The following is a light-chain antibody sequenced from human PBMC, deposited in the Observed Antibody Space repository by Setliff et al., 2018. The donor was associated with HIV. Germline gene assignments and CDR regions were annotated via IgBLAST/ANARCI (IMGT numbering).Light chain of an antibody. J-gene: IGLJ1*01. Sequence: QSVLTQPASVSGSPGQSITISCTGTSSDVGGYSFVAWYQQHPGQAPKLLIYDVSNRPSGVSNRFSGSKSGNTASLTISGLQAEDEADYYCNSYTNTNTLGVFGTGTKVTVL. V-gene: IGLV2-14*03. CDR3: NSYTNTNTLGV. CDR1: SSDVGGYSF. CDR2: DVS.